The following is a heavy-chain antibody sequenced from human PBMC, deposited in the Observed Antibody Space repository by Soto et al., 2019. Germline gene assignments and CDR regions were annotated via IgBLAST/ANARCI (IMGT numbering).Heavy chain of an antibody. CDR3: ARDPDYGDYGTSPADDY. CDR2: INAGNGNT. D-gene: IGHD4-17*01. CDR1: GYTFTSYA. V-gene: IGHV1-3*01. Sequence: ASVKVSCKASGYTFTSYAMHWARRASGRTLEGMGWINAGNGNTKYSQKFQGRVTITRDTSASTAYMELSSLRSEDTAVYYCARDPDYGDYGTSPADDYWGQGTLVTVSS. J-gene: IGHJ4*02.